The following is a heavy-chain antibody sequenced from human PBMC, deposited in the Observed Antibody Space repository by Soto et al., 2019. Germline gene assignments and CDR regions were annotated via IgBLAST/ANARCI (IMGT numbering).Heavy chain of an antibody. CDR1: GGSFSGYY. J-gene: IGHJ3*02. D-gene: IGHD5-18*01. CDR3: ARAKYSYGYVDAFDI. V-gene: IGHV4-34*01. CDR2: INHSGST. Sequence: PSETLSLTCAVYGGSFSGYYWSWIRQPPGKGLEWIGEINHSGSTNYNPSLKGRVTISVDTSKNQFSLKLSSVTAADTAVYYCARAKYSYGYVDAFDIWGQGTMVTVSS.